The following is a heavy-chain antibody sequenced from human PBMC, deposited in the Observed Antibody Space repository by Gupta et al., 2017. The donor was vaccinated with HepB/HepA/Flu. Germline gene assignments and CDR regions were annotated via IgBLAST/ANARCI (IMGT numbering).Heavy chain of an antibody. CDR1: GGTFSSYA. CDR2: IIPILGIA. D-gene: IGHD2-2*01. V-gene: IGHV1-69*04. J-gene: IGHJ6*02. CDR3: ARESSTRGYYYYGMDV. Sequence: QVQLVQSGAEVKKPGSSVKVSCKASGGTFSSYAISWVRQAPGQGLEWMGRIIPILGIANYAQKFQGRVTITADKSTSTAYMELSSLRSEDTAVYYCARESSTRGYYYYGMDVWGQGTTVTVSS.